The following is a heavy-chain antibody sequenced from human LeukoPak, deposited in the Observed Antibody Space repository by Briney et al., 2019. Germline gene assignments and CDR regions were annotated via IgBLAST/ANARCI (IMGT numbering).Heavy chain of an antibody. D-gene: IGHD3-3*01. Sequence: SETLSLTCTVSGGSISSGGYYWSWIRQHPGKGLEWIGYIYYSGSTYYNPFLKSRVTISVDTSKDQFSLKLSSVTAADTAVYYCARGYDFWSPTPLGYWGQGTLVTVSS. CDR3: ARGYDFWSPTPLGY. CDR1: GGSISSGGYY. CDR2: IYYSGST. J-gene: IGHJ4*02. V-gene: IGHV4-31*03.